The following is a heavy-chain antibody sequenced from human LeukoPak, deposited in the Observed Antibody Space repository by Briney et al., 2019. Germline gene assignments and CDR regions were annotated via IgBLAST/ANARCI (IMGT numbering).Heavy chain of an antibody. CDR3: ASRWILGYCSSNTCGHNYYNGMDV. D-gene: IGHD2-2*01. CDR1: GGTLSGFA. J-gene: IGHJ6*04. CDR2: IIPMYTTA. V-gene: IGHV1-69*13. Sequence: SVKTSCKVSGGTLSGFAISWARQAPGQGLERMGGIIPMYTTANYAQKFQGRVTITADESTNTAYMELSSLRSEDTAVYYCASRWILGYCSSNTCGHNYYNGMDVWGKGTTVTVSP.